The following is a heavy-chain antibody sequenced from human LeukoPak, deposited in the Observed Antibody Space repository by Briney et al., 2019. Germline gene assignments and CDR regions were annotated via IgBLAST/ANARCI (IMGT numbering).Heavy chain of an antibody. CDR1: GGSFSGYY. Sequence: SETLSLTCAVYGGSFSGYYWSWIRQPPGKGLEWIGEIDHSGSTNYNPSLKSRVTISVDTSKNQFSLKLSSVTAADTAVYYCARRSYYYGSGSYKWFDPWGQGTLVTVSS. V-gene: IGHV4-34*01. J-gene: IGHJ5*02. CDR3: ARRSYYYGSGSYKWFDP. D-gene: IGHD3-10*01. CDR2: IDHSGST.